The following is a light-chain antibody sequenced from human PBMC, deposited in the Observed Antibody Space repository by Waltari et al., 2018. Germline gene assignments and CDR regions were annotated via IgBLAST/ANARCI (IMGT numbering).Light chain of an antibody. CDR3: QSYDNSLSAYV. Sequence: QSVLTQPTSVAGAPGKRVTSACTGSDSNIGAGYDYPWYQQRPGASPRLLISDFINRPSGVPDRFSAAKSGASASLAITGLQAEDEADYYCQSYDNSLSAYVFGSGTKVFVL. J-gene: IGLJ1*01. CDR1: DSNIGAGYD. V-gene: IGLV1-40*01. CDR2: DFI.